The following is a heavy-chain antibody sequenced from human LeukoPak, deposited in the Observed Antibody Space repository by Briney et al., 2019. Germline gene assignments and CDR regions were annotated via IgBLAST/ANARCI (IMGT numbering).Heavy chain of an antibody. D-gene: IGHD4-11*01. CDR3: AKAGRNYHKWFDP. J-gene: IGHJ5*02. Sequence: GGSLRLSCAASGFDFSSYGMHWVRQAPGKGLEWVGVISYDGSAKFYAESVEGRFTISRDNSKNTLYLQVNTLRAEDTAVYYCAKAGRNYHKWFDPWGQGTLVTVSS. CDR1: GFDFSSYG. V-gene: IGHV3-30*18. CDR2: ISYDGSAK.